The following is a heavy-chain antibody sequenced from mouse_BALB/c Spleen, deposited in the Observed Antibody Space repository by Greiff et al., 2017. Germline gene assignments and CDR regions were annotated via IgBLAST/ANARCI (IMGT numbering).Heavy chain of an antibody. D-gene: IGHD1-1*01. J-gene: IGHJ3*01. Sequence: QVQLKQPGAELVRPGASVKLSCKASGYTFTSYWINWVKQRPGQGLEWIGNIYPSDSYTNYNQKFKDKATLTVDKSSSTAYMQLSSPTSEDSAVYYCTRSYYGSSHAWFAYWGQGTLVTVSA. CDR1: GYTFTSYW. V-gene: IGHV1-69*02. CDR3: TRSYYGSSHAWFAY. CDR2: IYPSDSYT.